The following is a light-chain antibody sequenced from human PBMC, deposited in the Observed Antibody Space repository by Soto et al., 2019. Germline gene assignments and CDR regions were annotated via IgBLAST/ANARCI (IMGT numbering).Light chain of an antibody. Sequence: DIQMTQSPSSLSASVGDRVTITCRASQDISNYLAWYQQRPGKVPQLLIYAASTLQSGVPSRFSGSGSGTDVTLTISSLQPEDVATYYCQNCHSAAFTVGPGTKVDIQ. CDR3: QNCHSAAFT. V-gene: IGKV1-27*01. J-gene: IGKJ3*01. CDR1: QDISNY. CDR2: AAS.